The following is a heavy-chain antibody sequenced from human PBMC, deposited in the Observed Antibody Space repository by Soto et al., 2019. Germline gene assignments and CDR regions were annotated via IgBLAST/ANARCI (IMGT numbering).Heavy chain of an antibody. Sequence: QVHLQESGPGLVRPSETLSLTCAVSGYSISGGYYWAWVRQPPGKGLEWIGTIDHSGTTFYNPSLNGRVTLSIDTSKNQFSLNLDSVTAADTATYFCARDRFGAGWTEEDYWGQGTLVTVSS. CDR3: ARDRFGAGWTEEDY. CDR1: GYSISGGYY. V-gene: IGHV4-38-2*02. D-gene: IGHD6-19*01. CDR2: IDHSGTT. J-gene: IGHJ4*02.